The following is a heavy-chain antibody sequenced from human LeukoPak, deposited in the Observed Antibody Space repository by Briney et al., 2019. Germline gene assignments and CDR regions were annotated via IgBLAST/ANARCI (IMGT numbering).Heavy chain of an antibody. D-gene: IGHD1-26*01. CDR2: INSDGSST. V-gene: IGHV3-74*01. Sequence: GGSLRLSCAASGFTFSSYSMNWVRQAPGKGLVWVSRINSDGSSTSYADSVKGRFTISRDNAKNTLYLQMNSLRAEDTAVYYCARDYSGSYYGAAFDIWGQGTMVTVSS. CDR1: GFTFSSYS. J-gene: IGHJ3*02. CDR3: ARDYSGSYYGAAFDI.